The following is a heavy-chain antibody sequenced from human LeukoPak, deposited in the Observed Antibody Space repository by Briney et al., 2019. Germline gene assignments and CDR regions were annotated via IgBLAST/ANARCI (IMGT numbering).Heavy chain of an antibody. Sequence: PRGSLRPSCAASGFTFHDYYMTWLRQAPGKGPEPVSYTSSSGSTIYYADSVKGRFTISRDNAKNSLYLQMNSLRAEDTAVYYCARGSPILTGYDLNYWGQGTLVTVSS. CDR2: TSSSGSTI. V-gene: IGHV3-11*01. J-gene: IGHJ4*02. CDR3: ARGSPILTGYDLNY. CDR1: GFTFHDYY. D-gene: IGHD3-9*01.